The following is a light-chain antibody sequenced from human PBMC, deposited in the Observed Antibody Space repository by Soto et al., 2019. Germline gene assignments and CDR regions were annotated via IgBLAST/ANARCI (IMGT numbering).Light chain of an antibody. V-gene: IGKV1-39*01. Sequence: DLQMTQSPSSLSASLGDRVTITCRASQSISSYLNWYQQKPGKAPKLLIYAASSLQSGVPSRFSGSGSGTDFTLTISSLPPEDFATYYCQQSYSTVFGQGTKVEIK. J-gene: IGKJ1*01. CDR2: AAS. CDR3: QQSYSTV. CDR1: QSISSY.